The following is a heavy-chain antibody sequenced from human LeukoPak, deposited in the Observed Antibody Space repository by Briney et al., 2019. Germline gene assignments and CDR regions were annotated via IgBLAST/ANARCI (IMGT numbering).Heavy chain of an antibody. CDR3: AGSITMAY. Sequence: ASVKVSCKASGYTFTDYALTWVRQAPGQGLEWMGWVSPYNDNTVYAPNLQGRVTMTTDTSTSTAYMELKSLTSDDTAVYYCAGSITMAYWRQGTLVTVPS. D-gene: IGHD1-14*01. V-gene: IGHV1-18*01. CDR1: GYTFTDYA. CDR2: VSPYNDNT. J-gene: IGHJ4*02.